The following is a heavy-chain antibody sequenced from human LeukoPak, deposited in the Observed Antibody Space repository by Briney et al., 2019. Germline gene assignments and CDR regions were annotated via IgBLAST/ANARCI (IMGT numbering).Heavy chain of an antibody. Sequence: EPGXXLRLSCAASGFTFSDYFMTWIRQAPGKGLEWVSYISGSGSNKYYADYVKGRFTISRDNAKNSLYLQMNSLRVEDTAVYYCATSQSSVAGIVGDWGQGTLVTVSS. CDR3: ATSQSSVAGIVGD. J-gene: IGHJ4*02. D-gene: IGHD6-19*01. CDR1: GFTFSDYF. CDR2: ISGSGSNK. V-gene: IGHV3-11*04.